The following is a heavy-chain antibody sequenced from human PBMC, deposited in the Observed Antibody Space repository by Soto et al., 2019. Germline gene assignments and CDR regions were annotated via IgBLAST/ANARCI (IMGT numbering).Heavy chain of an antibody. CDR2: ISGSGGST. Sequence: GGSLRLSCAASGFTFSSYAMSWVRQAPGKGLEWVSAISGSGGSTYYADSVKGRFTISRDNSKNTLYLQMNSLRAEDAAVYYCAKDLIPQLAPDSWGQGTLVTVPQ. J-gene: IGHJ5*01. CDR3: AKDLIPQLAPDS. V-gene: IGHV3-23*01. CDR1: GFTFSSYA. D-gene: IGHD6-13*01.